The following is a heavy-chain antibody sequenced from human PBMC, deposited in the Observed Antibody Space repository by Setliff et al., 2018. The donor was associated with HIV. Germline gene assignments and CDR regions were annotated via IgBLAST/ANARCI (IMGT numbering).Heavy chain of an antibody. D-gene: IGHD1-26*01. CDR1: GGSISTYF. J-gene: IGHJ4*02. CDR2: IYYTGST. CDR3: ARYRRDDYYLTAYFDS. Sequence: PSETLSLTCTVSGGSISTYFWSWVRQTPGKGLEWIGYIYYTGSTSYNSSLKSRVTISVDTSKNQFSLKLSSLTAADTAVYYCARYRRDDYYLTAYFDSWGQGTLVTVSS. V-gene: IGHV4-59*08.